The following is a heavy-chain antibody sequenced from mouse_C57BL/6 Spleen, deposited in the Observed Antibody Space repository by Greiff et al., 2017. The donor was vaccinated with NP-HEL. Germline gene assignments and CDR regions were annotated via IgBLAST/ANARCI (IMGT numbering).Heavy chain of an antibody. V-gene: IGHV5-6*01. CDR2: ISSGGSYT. CDR3: ARLTGTSFDY. J-gene: IGHJ2*01. CDR1: GFTFSSYG. Sequence: EVQLVESGGDLVKPGGSLKLSCAASGFTFSSYGMSWVRQTPDTSLEWVATISSGGSYTYYPDSVKGRLTISRDNAKNTLYLQMSSLKSEDTAMYYCARLTGTSFDYWGQGTTLTVSS. D-gene: IGHD4-1*01.